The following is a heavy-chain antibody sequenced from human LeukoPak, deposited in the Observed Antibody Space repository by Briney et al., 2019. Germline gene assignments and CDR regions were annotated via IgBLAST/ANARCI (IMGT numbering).Heavy chain of an antibody. Sequence: SVKVSCKASGYTFTSYGISWVRQAPGQGLEGMGWISAYNGNTNYAQKLQGRVTMTTDTSTSTAYMELRSLRSDDTAVYYCARDIMWELPDAFDIWGQGTMVTVSS. J-gene: IGHJ3*02. CDR3: ARDIMWELPDAFDI. D-gene: IGHD1-26*01. V-gene: IGHV1-18*01. CDR1: GYTFTSYG. CDR2: ISAYNGNT.